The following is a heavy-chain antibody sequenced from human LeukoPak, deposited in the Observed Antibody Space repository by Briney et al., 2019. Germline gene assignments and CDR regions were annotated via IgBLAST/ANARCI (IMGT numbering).Heavy chain of an antibody. V-gene: IGHV3-33*01. J-gene: IGHJ5*02. CDR2: IWYDGSNK. CDR3: TRAVASRNWLDT. Sequence: QPGRSLRLSCAASGSTFSNYGMHWVRQAPGEGLEWVAFIWYDGSNKYYADSVKGRFTISRDNSKNTLFLQMNSLRAEDTAVYYCTRAVASRNWLDTWGQGTLVTVSS. CDR1: GSTFSNYG.